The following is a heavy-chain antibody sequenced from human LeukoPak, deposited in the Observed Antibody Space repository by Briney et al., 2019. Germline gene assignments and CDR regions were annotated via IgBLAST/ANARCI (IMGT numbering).Heavy chain of an antibody. Sequence: PSQTLSLTCAISGDSVSSNSAAWNWIRQSPSRGLEWLGRTYFRSKWYNDYAVFMKGRITISPGTSKNQFYLQLNSLTPEDTAVYYCARAQGSGWTFASWGQGTLVTVSS. D-gene: IGHD6-19*01. CDR2: TYFRSKWYN. J-gene: IGHJ4*02. CDR3: ARAQGSGWTFAS. CDR1: GDSVSSNSAA. V-gene: IGHV6-1*01.